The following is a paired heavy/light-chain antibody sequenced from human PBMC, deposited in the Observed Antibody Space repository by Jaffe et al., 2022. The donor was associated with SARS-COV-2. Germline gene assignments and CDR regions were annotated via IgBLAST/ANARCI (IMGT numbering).Heavy chain of an antibody. Sequence: EVQLVESGGGLVQPGGSLRLSCAASGFTFSSYWMHWVRQAPGKGLVWVSRINSDGSSTSYADSVKGRFTISRDNAKNTLYLQMNSLRAEDTAVYYCARAVPSRYYYDSSGYGDAFDIWGQGTMVTVSS. D-gene: IGHD3-22*01. V-gene: IGHV3-74*01. CDR2: INSDGSST. CDR3: ARAVPSRYYYDSSGYGDAFDI. CDR1: GFTFSSYW. J-gene: IGHJ3*02.
Light chain of an antibody. CDR2: DAS. CDR1: QSVSSY. Sequence: EIVLTQSPATLSLSPGERATLSCRASQSVSSYLAWYQQKPGQAPRLLIYDASNRATGIPARFSGSGSGTDFTLTISSLEPEDFAVYYCQQRSTFGQGTRLEIK. J-gene: IGKJ5*01. CDR3: QQRST. V-gene: IGKV3-11*01.